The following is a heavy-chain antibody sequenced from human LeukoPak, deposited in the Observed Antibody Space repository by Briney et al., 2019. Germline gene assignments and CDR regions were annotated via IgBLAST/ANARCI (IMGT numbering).Heavy chain of an antibody. V-gene: IGHV1-69*13. Sequence: ASVKVSCKASGGTFSSYAISWVRQAPGQGLEWMGGIIPIFGTANYAQKFQGRVTITADESTSTAYMELSSLRSEDTAVYYCARDSRLTIFGDDMCMDVWGKGTTVTVSS. J-gene: IGHJ6*03. D-gene: IGHD3-3*01. CDR1: GGTFSSYA. CDR2: IIPIFGTA. CDR3: ARDSRLTIFGDDMCMDV.